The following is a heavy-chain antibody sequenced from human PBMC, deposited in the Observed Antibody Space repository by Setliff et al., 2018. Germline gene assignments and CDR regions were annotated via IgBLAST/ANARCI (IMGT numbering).Heavy chain of an antibody. V-gene: IGHV1-18*01. D-gene: IGHD2-15*01. J-gene: IGHJ4*02. CDR3: GRVDAELILGNYIDY. CDR2: ISAYNGNT. CDR1: GYAFNSYG. Sequence: ASVKVSCKTSGYAFNSYGYSWVRQAPGQGLEWMGWISAYNGNTKFVQKFQGRVAMTTDTSTSTAFMELRSLRPDDTAFYYCGRVDAELILGNYIDYWGQGTLVTVSS.